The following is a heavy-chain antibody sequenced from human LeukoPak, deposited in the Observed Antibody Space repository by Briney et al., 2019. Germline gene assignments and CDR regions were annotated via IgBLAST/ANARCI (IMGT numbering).Heavy chain of an antibody. CDR2: ISGSGGST. D-gene: IGHD2-2*01. J-gene: IGHJ4*02. CDR3: AKQYCSSTSCSYFDY. CDR1: GFTFSSYA. V-gene: IGHV3-23*01. Sequence: SGGSLRLSCAASGFTFSSYAMSWVRQAPGKGLEWVSAISGSGGSTYYADSVKGRFTISRDNSKNTLYLQMNSPRAEDTAVYYCAKQYCSSTSCSYFDYWGQGTLVTVSS.